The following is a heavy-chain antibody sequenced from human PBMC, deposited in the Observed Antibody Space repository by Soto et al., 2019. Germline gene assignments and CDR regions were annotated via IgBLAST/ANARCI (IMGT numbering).Heavy chain of an antibody. D-gene: IGHD5-12*01. CDR2: ISAYNGDT. J-gene: IGHJ5*02. CDR3: ARDIVHTRDKNWFDP. CDR1: GYTFNSYC. V-gene: IGHV1-18*01. Sequence: ALVKVSCKASGYTFNSYCITWVRQAPGQGLEWMGWISAYNGDTNYAQNFRGRVTMTTDTSTSTAYMELRSLRSDDTAMYYCARDIVHTRDKNWFDPWGQGTQVTVSS.